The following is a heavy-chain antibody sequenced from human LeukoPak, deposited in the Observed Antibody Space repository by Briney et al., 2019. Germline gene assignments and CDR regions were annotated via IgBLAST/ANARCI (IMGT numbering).Heavy chain of an antibody. CDR2: IRFDGTTK. CDR3: AKDMDVGDYGSVDYFDY. V-gene: IGHV3-30*02. J-gene: IGHJ4*02. CDR1: GSTSSSYT. D-gene: IGHD3-10*01. Sequence: GESRNISWAASGSTSSSYTMRWVRPAPGKGLEWVSFIRFDGTTKYSADSAKGRSTIPRDSSRTTLYLQMNSLRAEDTAVYYCAKDMDVGDYGSVDYFDYCGQGTLVTVSS.